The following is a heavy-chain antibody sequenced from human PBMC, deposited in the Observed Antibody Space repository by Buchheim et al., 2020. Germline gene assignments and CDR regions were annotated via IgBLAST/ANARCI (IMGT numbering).Heavy chain of an antibody. J-gene: IGHJ4*02. V-gene: IGHV3-33*01. CDR2: IWYDGSNK. Sequence: QVQLVESGGGVVQPGRSLRLSCAASGFTFSSYGMHWVRQAPGKGLEWVAVIWYDGSNKYYADSVKGRFTISRDTSKNTLNLQMNSLRAEDTAVYYCARVYYDSSGYYYTDYWGQGTL. D-gene: IGHD3-22*01. CDR3: ARVYYDSSGYYYTDY. CDR1: GFTFSSYG.